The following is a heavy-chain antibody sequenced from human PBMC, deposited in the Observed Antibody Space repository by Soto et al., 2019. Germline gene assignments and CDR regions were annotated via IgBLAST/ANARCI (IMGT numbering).Heavy chain of an antibody. Sequence: TLSLTDAVSGGSISSSNWWRWVRQPPGKGQEPIGEIYHSGSTNYNPSLTSLPTISVDKSKKQFSQNLSPVNAPDTPVHYHARDGGAYSSSHSFESWGQGTLVTVSS. V-gene: IGHV4-4*02. J-gene: IGHJ4*02. D-gene: IGHD6-13*01. CDR3: ARDGGAYSSSHSFES. CDR2: IYHSGST. CDR1: GGSISSSNW.